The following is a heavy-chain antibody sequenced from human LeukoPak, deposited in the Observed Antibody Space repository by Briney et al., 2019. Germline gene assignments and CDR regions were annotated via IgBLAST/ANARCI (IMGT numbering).Heavy chain of an antibody. CDR3: AKDVAPDSGWDLDY. V-gene: IGHV3-23*01. CDR1: GFTFSTYS. CDR2: IYNSGAKT. J-gene: IGHJ4*02. Sequence: GGSLRLSCAASGFTFSTYSMTWVRQGPGRGLEWVSSIYNSGAKTFYADSVKGRFTISRDNSKNTLYLQMNSLRVEDTSVYYCAKDVAPDSGWDLDYWGQGTLVTVSS. D-gene: IGHD6-19*01.